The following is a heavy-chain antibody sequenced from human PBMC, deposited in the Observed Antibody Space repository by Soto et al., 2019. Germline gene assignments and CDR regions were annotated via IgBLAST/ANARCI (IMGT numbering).Heavy chain of an antibody. CDR1: GGSIRSYY. V-gene: IGHV4-59*01. J-gene: IGHJ4*02. D-gene: IGHD5-18*01. Sequence: SETLSLTCTVSGGSIRSYYWFWIRQPPGKGLEWIGYIYHSGSTNYNPSLKSRVTISVDTSKNQFSLKLSSVTAADTAVYYCARGWRGYSYGLDYWGQGTLVTVSS. CDR3: ARGWRGYSYGLDY. CDR2: IYHSGST.